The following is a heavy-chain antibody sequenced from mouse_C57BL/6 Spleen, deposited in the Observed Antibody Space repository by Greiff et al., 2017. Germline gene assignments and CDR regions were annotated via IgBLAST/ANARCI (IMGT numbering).Heavy chain of an antibody. J-gene: IGHJ4*01. Sequence: EVKLMESGGDLVKPGGSLKLSCAASGFTFSSYGMSWVRQTPDKRLEWVATISSGGSYTYYPDSVKGRFTISRDNAKNTLYLQMSSLKSEDTAMYYCARQDDGYFSYYAMDYWGQGTSVTVSS. CDR3: ARQDDGYFSYYAMDY. D-gene: IGHD2-3*01. CDR1: GFTFSSYG. V-gene: IGHV5-6*01. CDR2: ISSGGSYT.